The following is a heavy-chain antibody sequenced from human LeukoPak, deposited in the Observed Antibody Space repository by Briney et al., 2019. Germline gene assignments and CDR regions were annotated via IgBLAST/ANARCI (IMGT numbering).Heavy chain of an antibody. Sequence: SQTLSLTCAISGDSFSSNNGAWNWIRQSPSRGLEWLGRTYYRSKWYNDYAVPMKGRISINPDTSKNQFSLQVNSATPEDTAIYYCARDLGTSGWYTFDYGGQGTLVTVSS. V-gene: IGHV6-1*01. D-gene: IGHD6-19*01. CDR2: TYYRSKWYN. CDR3: ARDLGTSGWYTFDY. CDR1: GDSFSSNNGA. J-gene: IGHJ4*02.